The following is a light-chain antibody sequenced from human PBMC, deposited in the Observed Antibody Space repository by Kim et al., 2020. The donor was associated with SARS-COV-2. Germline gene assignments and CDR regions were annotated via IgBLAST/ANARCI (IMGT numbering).Light chain of an antibody. CDR3: AAWDDSLNGWV. J-gene: IGLJ3*02. V-gene: IGLV1-44*01. CDR1: SYNIGSNT. CDR2: SND. Sequence: QSVLTQPPSAFGTPGQRVTISCSGSSYNIGSNTVNWYQQLPGTAPKLLIYSNDHRPSGVPDRFSGSKSGTSASLAISGLQSEDEAEYYCAAWDDSLNGWVFGGGTQLTVL.